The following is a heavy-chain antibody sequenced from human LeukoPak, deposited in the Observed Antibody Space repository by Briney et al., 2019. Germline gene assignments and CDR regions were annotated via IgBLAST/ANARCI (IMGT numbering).Heavy chain of an antibody. CDR1: GFTFYDYG. CDR3: TRNAGPVNWFDP. Sequence: TGGSLTLSCAASGFTFYDYGMSWVRHAQGKGLEWVSGINWNGGSTGYADSVKGRFTISRGNAKNSLYLQMNRLRDEDTALYHCTRNAGPVNWFDPWGQGTLVTVSS. J-gene: IGHJ5*02. CDR2: INWNGGST. D-gene: IGHD1-1*01. V-gene: IGHV3-20*01.